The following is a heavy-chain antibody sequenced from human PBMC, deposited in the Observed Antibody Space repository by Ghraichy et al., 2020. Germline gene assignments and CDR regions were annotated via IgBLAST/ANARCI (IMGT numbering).Heavy chain of an antibody. J-gene: IGHJ3*02. D-gene: IGHD2-2*02. Sequence: GESLNISCAASGFTFSSYAMHWVRQAPGKGLEWVAVISYDGSNKYYADSVKGRFTISRDNSKNTLYLQMNSLRAEDTAVYYCARERDIVVVPAAIIERVGACDSWGQGTMVTVSS. V-gene: IGHV3-30-3*01. CDR3: ARERDIVVVPAAIIERVGACDS. CDR2: ISYDGSNK. CDR1: GFTFSSYA.